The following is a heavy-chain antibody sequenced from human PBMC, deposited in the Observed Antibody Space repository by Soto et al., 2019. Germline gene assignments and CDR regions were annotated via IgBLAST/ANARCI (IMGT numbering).Heavy chain of an antibody. CDR1: GFIFENFG. J-gene: IGHJ5*02. CDR2: ISGSGFKK. V-gene: IGHV3-23*01. CDR3: AKNQGVELVPLATVDWFDP. D-gene: IGHD1-26*01. Sequence: GGSLRLSCAASGFIFENFGMSWVRQAPGKGLEWISSISGSGFKKYYADSVKGRFTISRDNSKSTVYLELNNLSAEDTAVYHCAKNQGVELVPLATVDWFDPWGQGSVVTVSS.